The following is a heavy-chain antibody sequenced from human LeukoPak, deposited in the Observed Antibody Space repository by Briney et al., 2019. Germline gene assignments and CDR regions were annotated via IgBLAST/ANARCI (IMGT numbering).Heavy chain of an antibody. Sequence: PGRSLRLSCAASGFTFSSYGMHWVRQAPGKGLEWVAVISYDGSNKYYADSVKGRFTISRDNSKNTLYLQMNSLRAEDTAVYYCAKVLNYGDYGGDLDYWGQGTLVTVSS. CDR3: AKVLNYGDYGGDLDY. CDR1: GFTFSSYG. J-gene: IGHJ4*02. CDR2: ISYDGSNK. V-gene: IGHV3-30*18. D-gene: IGHD4-17*01.